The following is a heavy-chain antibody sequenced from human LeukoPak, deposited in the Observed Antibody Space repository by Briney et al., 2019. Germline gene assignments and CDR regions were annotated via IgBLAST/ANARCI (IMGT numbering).Heavy chain of an antibody. CDR1: QFTFSNYA. D-gene: IGHD2-15*01. J-gene: IGHJ4*02. CDR3: AKQLGYCSDGSCYFPY. V-gene: IGHV3-23*01. Sequence: GGSLRLSCAASQFTFSNYAMSWVRQAPGKGLEWVSAISNNGGYTYYADSVQGRFTISRDNSKSTLCLQMNSLRAEDTAVYYCAKQLGYCSDGSCYFPYWGQGTLVTVSS. CDR2: ISNNGGYT.